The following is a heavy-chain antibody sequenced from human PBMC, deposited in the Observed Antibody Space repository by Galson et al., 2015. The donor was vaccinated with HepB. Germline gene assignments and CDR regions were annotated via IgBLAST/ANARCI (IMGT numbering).Heavy chain of an antibody. D-gene: IGHD1-1*01. CDR2: IYSDGISI. J-gene: IGHJ4*02. CDR3: AREGGGGGTFEY. V-gene: IGHV3-74*01. CDR1: GFTFSSFL. Sequence: SLRLSCAASGFTFSSFLMHWVRQAPGKGLEWVSRIYSDGISINYEDSVKGRFTISRDNAKNTLFLEMRSLRAEDTAVYYCAREGGGGGTFEYWGQGILVTVSS.